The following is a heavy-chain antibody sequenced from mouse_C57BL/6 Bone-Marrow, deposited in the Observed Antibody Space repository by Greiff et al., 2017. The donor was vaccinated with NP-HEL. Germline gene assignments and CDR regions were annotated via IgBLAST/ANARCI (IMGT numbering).Heavy chain of an antibody. V-gene: IGHV1-81*01. J-gene: IGHJ1*03. CDR2: IYPRSGNT. CDR3: ARPYYYGSEGYFDV. CDR1: GYTFTSYG. Sequence: QVQLQQSGAELARPGASVKLSCKASGYTFTSYGISWVKQRTGQGLEWIGEIYPRSGNTYYNEKFKGKATLTADKSSSTAYMELRSLTSEDSAVYFCARPYYYGSEGYFDVWGTGTTVTVSS. D-gene: IGHD1-1*01.